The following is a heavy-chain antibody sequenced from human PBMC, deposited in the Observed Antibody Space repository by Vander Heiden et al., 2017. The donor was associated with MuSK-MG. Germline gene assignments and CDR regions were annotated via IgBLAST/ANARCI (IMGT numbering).Heavy chain of an antibody. V-gene: IGHV3-11*01. CDR1: GFTFSDFY. CDR2: ISSTGNTI. Sequence: QVQLVESGGGLVKPGGALRLSRAASGFTFSDFYLSWMRQAPGRGLEWVSYISSTGNTIYYADSVQGRFTISRENAKNSLYLQMNSLRADDTAVYYCARAAGWFDPWGQGARVTVSS. D-gene: IGHD3-10*01. J-gene: IGHJ5*02. CDR3: ARAAGWFDP.